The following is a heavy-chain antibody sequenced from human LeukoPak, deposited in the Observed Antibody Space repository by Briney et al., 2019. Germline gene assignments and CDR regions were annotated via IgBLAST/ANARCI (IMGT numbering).Heavy chain of an antibody. CDR2: INPNSGGT. J-gene: IGHJ5*02. D-gene: IGHD3-10*01. CDR1: GYTFTGYY. CDR3: ARARVYGSGSYYT. V-gene: IGHV1-2*02. Sequence: ASVKVSCKASGYTFTGYYMHWVRQAPGQGLEWMGWINPNSGGTNYAQKFQGRVTMTRDTSISTAYMELSRLRSDDTAVYYCARARVYGSGSYYTWGQGTLVTVSS.